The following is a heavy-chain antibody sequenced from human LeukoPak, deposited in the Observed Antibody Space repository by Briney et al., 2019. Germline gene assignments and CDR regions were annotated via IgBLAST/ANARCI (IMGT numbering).Heavy chain of an antibody. CDR2: ISHDGTVQ. CDR3: AKGACSGGSCYLAGGWFDP. J-gene: IGHJ5*02. Sequence: EPGGSLRLSCAASGFTFSSYGMQWVRQAPGKGLEWVAVISHDGTVQHYADSVKGRFTISRDNSKNTLYLQMNSLRAEDTAVYYCAKGACSGGSCYLAGGWFDPWGQGTLVTVSS. D-gene: IGHD2-15*01. V-gene: IGHV3-30*18. CDR1: GFTFSSYG.